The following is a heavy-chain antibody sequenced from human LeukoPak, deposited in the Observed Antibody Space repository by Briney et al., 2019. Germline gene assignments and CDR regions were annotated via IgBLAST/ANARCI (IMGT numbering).Heavy chain of an antibody. CDR2: IYYSGST. J-gene: IGHJ5*02. CDR3: ARGYSSSWYRGRFDP. Sequence: SETLSLTCTVSGGSISSSSYYWGWVRQPPGKGLEWIGSIYYSGSTYYNPSLKSRVTISVDTSKNQFSLKLSSVTAADTAVYYCARGYSSSWYRGRFDPWGQGTLVTVSS. D-gene: IGHD6-13*01. CDR1: GGSISSSSYY. V-gene: IGHV4-39*01.